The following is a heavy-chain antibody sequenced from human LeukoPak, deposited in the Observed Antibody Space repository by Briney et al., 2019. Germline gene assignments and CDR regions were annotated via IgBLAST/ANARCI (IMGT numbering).Heavy chain of an antibody. V-gene: IGHV4-59*08. Sequence: SETLSLTCIVSVDSISSYYWSWIRQPPGKGLEWIGYIYYIGSTNYNPSLKRRVTISVDTSKKQLSLKLSSVTAADTAVYYCARHYDSSGYHLSPFDFWGRGILVTVSS. CDR1: VDSISSYY. CDR2: IYYIGST. D-gene: IGHD3-22*01. CDR3: ARHYDSSGYHLSPFDF. J-gene: IGHJ4*02.